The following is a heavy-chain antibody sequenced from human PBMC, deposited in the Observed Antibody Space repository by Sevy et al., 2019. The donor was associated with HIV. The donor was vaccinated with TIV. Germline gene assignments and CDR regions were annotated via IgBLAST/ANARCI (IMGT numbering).Heavy chain of an antibody. CDR3: ARGLLVYSSGWYGPPTKTDDAFDI. Sequence: ASVKVSCKASGYTFTSYGISWVRQAPGQGLEWMGWISAYNGNTNYAQKLQGRVTMTTDTSTSTAYMELRSLRSDDTAVYYCARGLLVYSSGWYGPPTKTDDAFDIWGQGTMVTVSS. CDR2: ISAYNGNT. J-gene: IGHJ3*02. V-gene: IGHV1-18*01. D-gene: IGHD6-19*01. CDR1: GYTFTSYG.